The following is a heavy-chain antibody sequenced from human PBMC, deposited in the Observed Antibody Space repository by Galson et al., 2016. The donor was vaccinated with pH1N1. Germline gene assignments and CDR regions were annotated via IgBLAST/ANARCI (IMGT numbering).Heavy chain of an antibody. V-gene: IGHV3-74*01. CDR1: GFTFSSHW. J-gene: IGHJ2*01. Sequence: SLRLSCAASGFTFSSHWMHWVRQSPGKGLVWVSRINSDGSSTNYADSVKGRFTISRDNAKNTLYLQMNSLRAEDTAMYYCARFEYGDYVKYSDLWGRGTLVTVSS. D-gene: IGHD4-17*01. CDR2: INSDGSST. CDR3: ARFEYGDYVKYSDL.